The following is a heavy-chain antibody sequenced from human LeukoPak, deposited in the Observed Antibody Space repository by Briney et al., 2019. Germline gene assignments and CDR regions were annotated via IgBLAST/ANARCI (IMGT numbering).Heavy chain of an antibody. Sequence: PGGSLRLSCAASGFSFSTCAMNWVRQAPGKGLEWVSAISGSGSNTYYADSVKGRFTISRDNSKNTLYLQMNSLGAGDTALYYCAKDVRGYNRPFDYWGQGTLVTVSS. CDR3: AKDVRGYNRPFDY. CDR1: GFSFSTCA. CDR2: ISGSGSNT. V-gene: IGHV3-23*01. J-gene: IGHJ4*02. D-gene: IGHD3-10*02.